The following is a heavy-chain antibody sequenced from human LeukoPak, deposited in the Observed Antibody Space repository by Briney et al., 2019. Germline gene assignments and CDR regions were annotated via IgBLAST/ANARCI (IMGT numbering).Heavy chain of an antibody. J-gene: IGHJ4*02. D-gene: IGHD1-26*01. CDR3: AKDSKTYSGSYGVDY. Sequence: GGSLRLSCAAFGFTFSSYGMHWVRQAPGKGLEWVAFIRYDGSNKYYADSVKGRFTISRDNSKNTLYLQMNSLRAEDTAVYYCAKDSKTYSGSYGVDYWGQGTLVTVSS. CDR1: GFTFSSYG. CDR2: IRYDGSNK. V-gene: IGHV3-30*02.